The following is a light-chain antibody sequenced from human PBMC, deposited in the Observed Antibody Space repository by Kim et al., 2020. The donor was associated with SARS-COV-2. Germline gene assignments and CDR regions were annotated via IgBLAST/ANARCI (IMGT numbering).Light chain of an antibody. V-gene: IGKV3-11*01. CDR3: QQXSDWPPT. CDR2: AVS. J-gene: IGKJ1*01. CDR1: QXXXPS. Sequence: RATXPCRXXQXXXPSIXRDXXXXGLSPXLLIXAVSNRATGIPARFSGSGSGTDFTLTISSLGXXXFAVYYCQQXSDWPPTFGQGTXVEIK.